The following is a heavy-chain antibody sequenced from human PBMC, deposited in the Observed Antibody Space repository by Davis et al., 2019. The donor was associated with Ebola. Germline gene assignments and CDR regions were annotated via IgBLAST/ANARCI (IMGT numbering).Heavy chain of an antibody. CDR2: ISSRSSEI. D-gene: IGHD3/OR15-3a*01. Sequence: GGSLRLSCAASGFMFSIYSMNWVRQAPGKGLEWVSSISSRSSEIYYADSVKGRFTISRDNAKDSLYLQMNSLRAEDTAVYYCARDRVMLFGVVVRGPHHSLDVWGPGTTVTVSS. CDR1: GFMFSIYS. J-gene: IGHJ6*02. V-gene: IGHV3-21*01. CDR3: ARDRVMLFGVVVRGPHHSLDV.